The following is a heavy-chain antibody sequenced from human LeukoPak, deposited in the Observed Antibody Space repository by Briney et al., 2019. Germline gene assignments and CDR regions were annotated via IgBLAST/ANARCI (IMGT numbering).Heavy chain of an antibody. D-gene: IGHD6-6*01. CDR1: GFTFSSYS. CDR2: ISSSSSYI. CDR3: ARDSPSSTPLFDY. V-gene: IGHV3-21*01. J-gene: IGHJ4*02. Sequence: GGSLRLSCVASGFTFSSYSMNWVRQAPGKGLEWVSSISSSSSYIYYADSVKGRFTISRDNAKNSLYLQMNSLRAEDTAVYYCARDSPSSTPLFDYWGPGTLVTVSS.